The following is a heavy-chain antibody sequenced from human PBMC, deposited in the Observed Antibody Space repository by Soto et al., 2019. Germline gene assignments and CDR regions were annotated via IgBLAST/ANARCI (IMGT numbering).Heavy chain of an antibody. CDR2: ISSSSSYI. CDR3: ARLDSSSSDNYYYYYGMDV. CDR1: GFTFSSYS. Sequence: GSLRLSCAASGFTFSSYSMNWVRQAPGKGLEWVSSISSSSSYIYYADSVKGRFTIPRDNAKNSLYLQMNSLRAEDTAVYYCARLDSSSSDNYYYYYGMDVWGQGTTVTVSS. V-gene: IGHV3-21*01. D-gene: IGHD6-6*01. J-gene: IGHJ6*02.